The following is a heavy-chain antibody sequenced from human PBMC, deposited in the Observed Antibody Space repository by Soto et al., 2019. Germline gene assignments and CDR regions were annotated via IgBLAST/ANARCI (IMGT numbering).Heavy chain of an antibody. Sequence: PSETLSLTCTVSGGSISSYYWSWIRQPPGKGLEWIGYIYYSGSTNYNPSLKSRVTISVDTSKNQFSLKLSSVTVADTAVYYCARVPYCGGDCYPYYFDYWGQGTLVTVSS. D-gene: IGHD2-21*02. CDR2: IYYSGST. CDR3: ARVPYCGGDCYPYYFDY. CDR1: GGSISSYY. V-gene: IGHV4-59*08. J-gene: IGHJ4*02.